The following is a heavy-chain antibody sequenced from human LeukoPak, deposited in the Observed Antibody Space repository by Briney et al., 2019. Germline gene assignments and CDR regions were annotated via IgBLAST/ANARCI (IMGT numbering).Heavy chain of an antibody. Sequence: GRSLRLSCAASGFTFDDYAMHWVRQAPGKGLEWVSGISWSSGNIDYADSVKGRFTISRDNAKNSLYLQMNSLRAEDTAVYYCARFGREDPFDYWGQGTLVTVSS. CDR2: ISWSSGNI. D-gene: IGHD3-10*01. V-gene: IGHV3-9*01. CDR1: GFTFDDYA. CDR3: ARFGREDPFDY. J-gene: IGHJ4*02.